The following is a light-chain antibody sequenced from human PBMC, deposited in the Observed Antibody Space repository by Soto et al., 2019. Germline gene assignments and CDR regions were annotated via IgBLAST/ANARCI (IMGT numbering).Light chain of an antibody. CDR2: KAS. CDR1: QSISSW. Sequence: DIQMTQSPSTLFASVGDRVTITCRASQSISSWLAWYQQKPGKAPKLLIYKASSSESGVPPRFSGSGSGTEFTLTISSLLPDDFATYYCQQYNSYPLTFGGGTKVEIK. J-gene: IGKJ4*01. V-gene: IGKV1-5*03. CDR3: QQYNSYPLT.